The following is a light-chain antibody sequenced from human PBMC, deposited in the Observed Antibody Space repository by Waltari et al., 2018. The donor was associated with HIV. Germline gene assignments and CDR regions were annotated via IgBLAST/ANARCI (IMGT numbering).Light chain of an antibody. CDR3: MQALQTSFT. J-gene: IGKJ3*01. V-gene: IGKV2-28*01. Sequence: IVMTQSPLSLPVTLGEPASIPCRSSQSLLHSNGYNYLDWYLQKPGQSPQLLIYLGSNRASGVPDRFSGSGSGTDFTLKISRVEAEDVGVYYCMQALQTSFTFGPGTKVDIK. CDR2: LGS. CDR1: QSLLHSNGYNY.